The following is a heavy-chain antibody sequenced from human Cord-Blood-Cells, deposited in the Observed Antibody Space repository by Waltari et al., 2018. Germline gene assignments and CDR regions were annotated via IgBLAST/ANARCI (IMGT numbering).Heavy chain of an antibody. CDR2: INHSGST. V-gene: IGHV4-34*01. D-gene: IGHD3-3*01. CDR1: GGSFSGYH. CDR3: ARGPRITIFGVVTPRGFDY. J-gene: IGHJ4*02. Sequence: QVQLQQWGAGLLKPSEPLSLTCAVYGGSFSGYHWTWIRQPPGKGLEWIGEINHSGSTNYNPSLKSRVTISVDTSKNQFSLKLSSVTAADTAVYYCARGPRITIFGVVTPRGFDYWGQGTLVTVSS.